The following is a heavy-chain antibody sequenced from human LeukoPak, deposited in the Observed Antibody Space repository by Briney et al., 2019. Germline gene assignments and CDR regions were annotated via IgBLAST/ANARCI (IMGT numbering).Heavy chain of an antibody. V-gene: IGHV4-39*01. J-gene: IGHJ5*02. CDR3: ARLSDRDPQHWFDP. CDR2: VYYIGTT. D-gene: IGHD3-10*01. CDR1: GASISNNKYF. Sequence: SETLSLTCAVSGASISNNKYFWAWIRQPPGKGLEWIGTVYYIGTTFYNPSLKSRLTLSVDTSKNQFSLKLGSVAAADTSVYYCARLSDRDPQHWFDPWGQGILVTVSS.